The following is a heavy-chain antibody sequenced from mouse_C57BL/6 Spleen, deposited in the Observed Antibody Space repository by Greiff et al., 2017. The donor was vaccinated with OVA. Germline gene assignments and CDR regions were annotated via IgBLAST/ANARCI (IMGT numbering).Heavy chain of an antibody. CDR2: IDPSDSYT. D-gene: IGHD1-1*01. J-gene: IGHJ1*03. Sequence: QVQLQQPGAELVMPGASVKLSCKASGYTFTSYWMHWVTQRPGQGLEWIGEIDPSDSYTNYNQKFKGKSTLTVDKSSSTAYMQLRSLTSEDSAVYYCARSKCDYGRNWYFDVWGTGTTVTVSS. V-gene: IGHV1-69*01. CDR3: ARSKCDYGRNWYFDV. CDR1: GYTFTSYW.